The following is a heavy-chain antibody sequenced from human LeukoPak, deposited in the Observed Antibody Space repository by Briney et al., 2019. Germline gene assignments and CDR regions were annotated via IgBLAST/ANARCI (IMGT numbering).Heavy chain of an antibody. CDR1: GGSISSYY. Sequence: SETLSLTCTVSGGSISSYYWSWIRQPPGKGLEWIGYIYYSGSTNYNPSLKSRVTISVDTSKNQFSLKLSSVTAADTAVYYCARAAGIAVAGKATAYYYYYMDVWGKGTTVTVSS. CDR2: IYYSGST. CDR3: ARAAGIAVAGKATAYYYYYMDV. D-gene: IGHD6-19*01. J-gene: IGHJ6*03. V-gene: IGHV4-59*01.